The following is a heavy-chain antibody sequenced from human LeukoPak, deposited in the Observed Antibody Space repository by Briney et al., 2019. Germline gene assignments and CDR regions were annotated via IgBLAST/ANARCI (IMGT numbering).Heavy chain of an antibody. J-gene: IGHJ5*02. CDR2: IYSGGST. CDR1: GFTVSSNY. D-gene: IGHD4-23*01. V-gene: IGHV3-53*01. Sequence: GGSLRLSCAASGFTVSSNYMSWVRQAPGKGLEWVSVIYSGGSTYYADSVKGRFTISRDNSKNTLYLQMNSLRAEDTAVYYCARVLGGGNEEGWWFDPWGQGTLVTVSS. CDR3: ARVLGGGNEEGWWFDP.